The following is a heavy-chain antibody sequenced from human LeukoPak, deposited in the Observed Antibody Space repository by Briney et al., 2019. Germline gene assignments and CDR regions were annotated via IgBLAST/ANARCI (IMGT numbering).Heavy chain of an antibody. CDR3: ASLGYCSGGSCYPADLGH. CDR1: GGTLSSYG. D-gene: IGHD2-15*01. V-gene: IGHV1-69*05. J-gene: IGHJ4*02. CDR2: IIPVFGTA. Sequence: ASVKVSCKASGGTLSSYGINWVRQAPGQGLEWMGGIIPVFGTANYAQKFQGRVTITTDESTSTVYMGLSSLRSDDTAVYYCASLGYCSGGSCYPADLGHWGQGTLVTVSS.